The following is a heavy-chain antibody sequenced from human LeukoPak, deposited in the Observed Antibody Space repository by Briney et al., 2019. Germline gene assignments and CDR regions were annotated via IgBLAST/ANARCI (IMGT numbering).Heavy chain of an antibody. CDR2: IKQDGSEK. D-gene: IGHD5-12*01. CDR3: ARDRIVANY. Sequence: PGGSLRLSCAASGFTFSIYWMSWVRQAPGKGLEWVANIKQDGSEKYYVDSVKGRFTISRDNAKNSLYLQMNSLRAEDTAVYYCARDRIVANYWGQGTLVTVSS. V-gene: IGHV3-7*01. J-gene: IGHJ4*02. CDR1: GFTFSIYW.